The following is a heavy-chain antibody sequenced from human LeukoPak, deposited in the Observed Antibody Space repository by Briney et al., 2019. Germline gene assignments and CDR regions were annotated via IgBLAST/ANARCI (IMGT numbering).Heavy chain of an antibody. CDR3: ARSPRSIVGATGGDYYYYGMDV. D-gene: IGHD1-26*01. CDR2: IYYSGST. Sequence: SETLSLTCTVSGGSISSGGYYWSWIRQHPGKGLEWIGYIYYSGSTYYNPSLKSRVTISVDTSKNQFSLKLSSVTAADTAVYYCARSPRSIVGATGGDYYYYGMDVWGQGTTVTVSS. V-gene: IGHV4-31*03. CDR1: GGSISSGGYY. J-gene: IGHJ6*02.